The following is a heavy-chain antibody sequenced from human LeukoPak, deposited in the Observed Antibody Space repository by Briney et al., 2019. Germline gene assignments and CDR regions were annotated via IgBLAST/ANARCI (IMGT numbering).Heavy chain of an antibody. CDR3: AKDNRVRYYFDY. CDR1: GLTFDDYA. Sequence: GSLRLSCAASGLTFDDYAMHGVRQAPGKGLEWVSLISGDGGSTYYADSVKGRFTISRDNSKNSLYLQMNSLRTEDTALYYCAKDNRVRYYFDYWGQGTLVTVSS. D-gene: IGHD4-17*01. V-gene: IGHV3-43*02. CDR2: ISGDGGST. J-gene: IGHJ4*02.